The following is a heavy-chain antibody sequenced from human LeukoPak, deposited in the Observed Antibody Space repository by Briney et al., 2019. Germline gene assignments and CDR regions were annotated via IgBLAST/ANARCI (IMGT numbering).Heavy chain of an antibody. CDR3: ARLPLRCSGGSCYPYFDY. CDR1: GGSISSSNW. D-gene: IGHD2-15*01. Sequence: SETLSLTCAVSGGSISSSNWWSWVRQPPGKGLEWIGEIYHSGSTNYNPSLKSRVTISVDKSKNQFSLKLSSVTAAGTAVYYCARLPLRCSGGSCYPYFDYWGQGTLVTVSS. CDR2: IYHSGST. J-gene: IGHJ4*02. V-gene: IGHV4-4*02.